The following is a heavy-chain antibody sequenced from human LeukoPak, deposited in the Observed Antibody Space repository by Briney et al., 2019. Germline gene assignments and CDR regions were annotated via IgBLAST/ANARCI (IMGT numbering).Heavy chain of an antibody. CDR3: AKDLSLGYGYGYYYYYGMDV. CDR2: ISGDGGST. D-gene: IGHD5-18*01. Sequence: GGSLRLSCAASGFTFDDYAMHWVRQAPGKGLEWVSLISGDGGSTYYADSVKGRFTISRDNSKNSLYLQMNILRTEDTALYYCAKDLSLGYGYGYYYYYGMDVWGQGTTVTVSS. J-gene: IGHJ6*02. CDR1: GFTFDDYA. V-gene: IGHV3-43*02.